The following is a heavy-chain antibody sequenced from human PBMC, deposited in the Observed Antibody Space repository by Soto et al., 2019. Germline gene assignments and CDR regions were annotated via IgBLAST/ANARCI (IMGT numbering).Heavy chain of an antibody. CDR3: TQTRGFGESDAFDI. CDR2: IKSKTDGGTT. Sequence: PGGSLRLSCAASGFTFSNAWMSWVRQAPGKGLEWVGRIKSKTDGGTTDYAAPVKGRFTISRDDSKNTLYLQMNSLKTEDTAVYYCTQTRGFGESDAFDIWGQGTTVTVSS. V-gene: IGHV3-15*01. CDR1: GFTFSNAW. D-gene: IGHD3-10*01. J-gene: IGHJ3*02.